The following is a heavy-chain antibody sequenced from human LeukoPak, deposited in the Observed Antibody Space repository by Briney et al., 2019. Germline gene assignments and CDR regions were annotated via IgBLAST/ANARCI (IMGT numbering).Heavy chain of an antibody. CDR1: GFAFSSYD. J-gene: IGHJ4*02. V-gene: IGHV3-23*01. CDR2: ISCMHYNT. CDR3: AKGSMDGWLVTYRYFEN. Sequence: GGSLRLFCAASGFAFSSYDMPWVSQAQSKVQELVTGISCMHYNTYYADSVKGRFTISRDNSKNTLYLQMDSLRDDDTAVYHCAKGSMDGWLVTYRYFENWGQGTLVTVSP. D-gene: IGHD6-19*01.